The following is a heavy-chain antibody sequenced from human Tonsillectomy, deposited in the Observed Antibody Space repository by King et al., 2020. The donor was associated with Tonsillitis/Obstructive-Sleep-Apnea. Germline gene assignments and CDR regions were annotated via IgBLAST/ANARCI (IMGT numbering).Heavy chain of an antibody. CDR3: ARGSTSGWYRNDY. CDR2: IYYDGST. J-gene: IGHJ4*02. D-gene: IGHD6-19*01. CDR1: GGSISSYY. Sequence: VQLQESGPGLVKPSETLSLTCTVSGGSISSYYWSWVRQPPGKGLEWIGCIYYDGSTTYNPSLKSRLTISVDTSKNQFSLKLSSVTAADTAVYFCARGSTSGWYRNDYWGQGALVTVSS. V-gene: IGHV4-59*01.